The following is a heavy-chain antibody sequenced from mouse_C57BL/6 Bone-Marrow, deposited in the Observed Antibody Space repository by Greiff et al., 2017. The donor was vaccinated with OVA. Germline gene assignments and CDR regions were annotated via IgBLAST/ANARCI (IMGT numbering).Heavy chain of an antibody. CDR3: ARQTKYGNYGDYAMDY. CDR2: FYPGSGSI. CDR1: GYTFTEYT. Sequence: VQLQQSGAELVKPGASVKLSCKASGYTFTEYTIHWVKQRSGQGLEWIGWFYPGSGSIKYNEKFKDKATLTADKSSSTVYMELSRLTSEDSAVYFCARQTKYGNYGDYAMDYWGQGTSVTVSS. D-gene: IGHD2-10*02. V-gene: IGHV1-62-2*01. J-gene: IGHJ4*01.